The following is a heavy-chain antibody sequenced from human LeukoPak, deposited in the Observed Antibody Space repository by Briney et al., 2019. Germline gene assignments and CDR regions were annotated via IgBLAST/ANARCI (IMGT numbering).Heavy chain of an antibody. D-gene: IGHD1-7*01. CDR1: GYSFSSYG. V-gene: IGHV1-18*01. CDR2: INTYNGHT. J-gene: IGHJ4*02. CDR3: ARDPRITGTTAYYFDY. Sequence: GASVKVSCKASGYSFSSYGFSWVRQAPGQGLEGMGWINTYNGHTNYTQTLQGRVTMTTDTSTSTAYMELRNLRPDDTAVYCCARDPRITGTTAYYFDYWGQGTLVTVSS.